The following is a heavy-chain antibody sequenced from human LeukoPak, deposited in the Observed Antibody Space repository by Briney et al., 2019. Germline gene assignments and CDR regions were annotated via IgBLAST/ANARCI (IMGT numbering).Heavy chain of an antibody. CDR3: AKDGARRFLERLPSNYYYYYGMDV. Sequence: PGGSLRLSCAASGFTFSSYAMSWVRQAPGKGLEWVSAISGSGGSTYYADSVKGRFTISRDNSKNTLYLQMNSLRAEDTAVYYCAKDGARRFLERLPSNYYYYYGMDVWGQGTTVTVSS. V-gene: IGHV3-23*01. J-gene: IGHJ6*02. CDR2: ISGSGGST. CDR1: GFTFSSYA. D-gene: IGHD3-3*01.